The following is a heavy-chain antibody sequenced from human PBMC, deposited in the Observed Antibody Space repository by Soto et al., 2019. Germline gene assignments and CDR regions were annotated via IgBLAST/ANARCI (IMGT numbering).Heavy chain of an antibody. CDR1: GYSFINYW. J-gene: IGHJ4*02. CDR3: ARPDNNYVAS. CDR2: INPGNSET. V-gene: IGHV5-51*01. D-gene: IGHD2-15*01. Sequence: GESLKISCQASGYSFINYWLGWVRQIPGKGLEWMAIINPGNSETRYSPAFQGQVTISADRFITTVYLEWSSLKASDTAIYYCARPDNNYVASWGQGALVTV.